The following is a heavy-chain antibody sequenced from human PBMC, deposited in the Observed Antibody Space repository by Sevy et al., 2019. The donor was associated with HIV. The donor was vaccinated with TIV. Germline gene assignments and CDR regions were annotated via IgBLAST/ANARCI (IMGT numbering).Heavy chain of an antibody. D-gene: IGHD5-12*01. CDR2: ISNSGNTV. CDR3: ARDNYCISGYGCYGYGLDV. J-gene: IGHJ6*02. Sequence: GGSLRLSCSASGLTFSDYYMTWIRQAPGKGLECISYISNSGNTVYYADSVKGRFTVSRDNAKKSLYLQLNSLRDEDTAVYYCARDNYCISGYGCYGYGLDVWGQGTTVTVSS. CDR1: GLTFSDYY. V-gene: IGHV3-11*01.